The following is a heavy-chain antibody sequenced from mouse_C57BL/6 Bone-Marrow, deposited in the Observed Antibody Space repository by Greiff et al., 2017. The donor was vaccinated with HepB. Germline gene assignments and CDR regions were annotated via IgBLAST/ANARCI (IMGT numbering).Heavy chain of an antibody. CDR3: SISWEGDYYAMDY. Sequence: EVQVVESGGGLVKPGGSLKLSCAASGFTFSDYGMHWVRQAPEKGLEWVAHISSGSSTIYYADTVKGRFTISRDNAKNTLFLQMTSLRSADTAMYYCSISWEGDYYAMDYWGQGTSVTVSS. J-gene: IGHJ4*01. CDR1: GFTFSDYG. CDR2: ISSGSSTI. V-gene: IGHV5-17*01. D-gene: IGHD4-1*01.